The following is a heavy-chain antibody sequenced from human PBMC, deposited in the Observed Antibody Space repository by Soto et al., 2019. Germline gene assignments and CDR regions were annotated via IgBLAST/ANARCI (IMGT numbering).Heavy chain of an antibody. CDR3: AREVRGGFTGIFDQ. J-gene: IGHJ4*02. CDR2: IYTDGTT. D-gene: IGHD2-15*01. CDR1: GDSISDYFY. V-gene: IGHV4-4*07. Sequence: QVQLQRSGPGQVKPSETQSLTYTVSGDSISDYFYWSWIRQPAGKGLEWIGRIYTDGTTKYNPSLKSRVTLSLDKSKNQFSLRLSSVTAADTAVYYFAREVRGGFTGIFDQWGRGSRVTVSS.